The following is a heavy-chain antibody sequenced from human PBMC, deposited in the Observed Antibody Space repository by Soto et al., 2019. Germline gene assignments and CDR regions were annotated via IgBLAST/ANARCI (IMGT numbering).Heavy chain of an antibody. CDR3: ARIRVGGGPLRFED. Sequence: QVQLVQPAAEVRKPASSVKVSCKTSAGLISKYSFNWVRQAPGQGLECMGGVFPISGSTDYAQKIQGRLTITADRCTSTVYMELSRIRYDVTANYYCARIRVGGGPLRFEDGGQVMLISVSS. CDR2: VFPISGST. CDR1: AGLISKYS. V-gene: IGHV1-69*06. J-gene: IGHJ4*01. D-gene: IGHD5-12*01.